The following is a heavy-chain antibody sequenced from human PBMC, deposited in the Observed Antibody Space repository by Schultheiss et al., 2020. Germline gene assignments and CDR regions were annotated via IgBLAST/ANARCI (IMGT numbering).Heavy chain of an antibody. CDR1: GFTLSSYY. Sequence: GGSLRLSCAASGFTLSSYYMHWVRQAPGGGLEWVSVIYSGGSTYYADSVKGRFTISRDNSKNTLYLQMGSLRAEDMAVYYCARPPSRGPPTPWGQGTLVTVSS. V-gene: IGHV3-53*05. D-gene: IGHD3-10*01. J-gene: IGHJ5*02. CDR2: IYSGGST. CDR3: ARPPSRGPPTP.